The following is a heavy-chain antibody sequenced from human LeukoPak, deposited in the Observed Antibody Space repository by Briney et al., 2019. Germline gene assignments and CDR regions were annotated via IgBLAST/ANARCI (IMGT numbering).Heavy chain of an antibody. V-gene: IGHV3-30*18. CDR3: AKAYGYCTTTSCSHEEFDY. Sequence: GRSLRLSCAASGFTFSTYGMHWVRQAPGKGLEWVAVISYDGSNKYYAYSVKGRFAISRDNSKNELYLKMNSMRDEDTAVYYCAKAYGYCTTTSCSHEEFDYWGEGALVTVSS. CDR1: GFTFSTYG. CDR2: ISYDGSNK. J-gene: IGHJ4*02. D-gene: IGHD2-2*01.